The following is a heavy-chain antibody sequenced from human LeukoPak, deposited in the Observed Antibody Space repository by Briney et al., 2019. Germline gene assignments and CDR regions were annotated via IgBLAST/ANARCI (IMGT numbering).Heavy chain of an antibody. D-gene: IGHD5-18*01. CDR2: INPNSGGT. J-gene: IGHJ4*02. V-gene: IGHV1-2*02. CDR3: ARGPEYSYGLEVYY. CDR1: GYTFTSYY. Sequence: GASVKVSCKASGYTFTSYYMHWVRQAPGQGLEWMGWINPNSGGTNYAQKFQGRVTMTRDTSISTAYMELSRLRSDDTAVYYCARGPEYSYGLEVYYWGQGTLVTVSS.